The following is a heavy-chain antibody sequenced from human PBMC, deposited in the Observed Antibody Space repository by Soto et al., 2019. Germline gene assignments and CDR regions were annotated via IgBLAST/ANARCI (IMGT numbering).Heavy chain of an antibody. CDR2: SNSDGRST. D-gene: IGHD6-13*01. CDR3: ARETSSWSLDY. Sequence: PGGSLRLSCAASGLTFSTYWMHWVRQAPGKGLVWVSRSNSDGRSTGHADSVKGRFTISRDNAKNTLYLQMNSLRVEDTAVYYCARETSSWSLDYWGQGMLVTVSS. V-gene: IGHV3-74*01. J-gene: IGHJ4*02. CDR1: GLTFSTYW.